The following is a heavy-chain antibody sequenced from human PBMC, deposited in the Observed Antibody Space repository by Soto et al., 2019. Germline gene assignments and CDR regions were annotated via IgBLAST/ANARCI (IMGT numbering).Heavy chain of an antibody. J-gene: IGHJ4*02. CDR2: INPNSGGT. D-gene: IGHD6-6*01. V-gene: IGHV1-2*04. CDR1: GDTFTGYY. CDR3: ARDLFPSGLGIAARSYYFDY. Sequence: ASVKVCCKASGDTFTGYYMHWVRQAPGQGLEWMGWINPNSGGTNYAQKFQGWVTMTRDTSIRTAYMELSRLRSDDTAVYYCARDLFPSGLGIAARSYYFDYWGQGTLVTVSS.